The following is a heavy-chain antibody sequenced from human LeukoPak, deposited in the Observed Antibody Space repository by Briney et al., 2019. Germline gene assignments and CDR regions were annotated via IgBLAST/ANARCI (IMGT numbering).Heavy chain of an antibody. Sequence: QPGRSLRLSCAASGFTFGAYCMHWVRQPPGKGLEWVSAISWNSDTIHYADSVRGRFTISRDNAKNTLYLQMNSLRVEDTAFYFCTKDISSGRPAPYGMDVWGHGTTVTVSS. D-gene: IGHD3-10*01. CDR3: TKDISSGRPAPYGMDV. CDR2: ISWNSDTI. V-gene: IGHV3-9*01. CDR1: GFTFGAYC. J-gene: IGHJ6*02.